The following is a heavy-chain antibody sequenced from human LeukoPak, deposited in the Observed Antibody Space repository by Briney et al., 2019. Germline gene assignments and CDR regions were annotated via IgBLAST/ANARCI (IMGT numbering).Heavy chain of an antibody. CDR1: GFTFDDYA. Sequence: GGSLRLSCAASGFTFDDYAMHWVRQAPGKGLEWVSGISWNSGSIGYADSVKGRFTISRDNAKNSLYLQVNSLRAEDTALYYCAKDRWALYDSSGYTDYWGQGTLVTVSS. CDR3: AKDRWALYDSSGYTDY. D-gene: IGHD3-22*01. V-gene: IGHV3-9*01. CDR2: ISWNSGSI. J-gene: IGHJ4*02.